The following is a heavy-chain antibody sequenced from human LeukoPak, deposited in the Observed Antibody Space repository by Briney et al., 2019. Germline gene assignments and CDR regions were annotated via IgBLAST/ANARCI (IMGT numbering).Heavy chain of an antibody. V-gene: IGHV4-59*08. D-gene: IGHD4-17*01. J-gene: IGHJ4*02. CDR2: IYYSGST. Sequence: PADTLSLTCTVSGHSISSYYWRWIRHPPGKGLEWIGYIYYSGSTNYSPSLKSRVTISIDTSKNQFSLKLSPVTAADTAVYYCARGTTVTTPDYWGQGTPVTVSS. CDR3: ARGTTVTTPDY. CDR1: GHSISSYY.